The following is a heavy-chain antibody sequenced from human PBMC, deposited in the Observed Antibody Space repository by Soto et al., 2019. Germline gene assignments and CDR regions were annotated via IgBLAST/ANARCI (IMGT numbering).Heavy chain of an antibody. D-gene: IGHD7-27*01. J-gene: IGHJ4*02. CDR2: IYYNGNT. CDR3: ARSNWYSEY. CDR1: GGFISNHY. V-gene: IGHV4-59*11. Sequence: QVQLQESGPGLVKPSETLSLTCTVSGGFISNHYWSWIRQPPGKGLEWIGYIYYNGNTNYNPSLKSRVTMSVDTSKNQLSLKLSSVTAADTAIYYCARSNWYSEYWGQGTLVTVSS.